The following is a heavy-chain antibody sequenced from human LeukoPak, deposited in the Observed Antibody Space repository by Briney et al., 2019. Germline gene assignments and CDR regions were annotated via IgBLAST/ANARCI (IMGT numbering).Heavy chain of an antibody. CDR1: GFTFSSYG. J-gene: IGHJ4*02. D-gene: IGHD1-26*01. V-gene: IGHV3-30*18. CDR2: ISYDGSNK. CDR3: AKEEVGASFDY. Sequence: GGSLRLSCAASGFTFSSYGMHWVRQAPGKGLEWVAVISYDGSNKYYADSVKGRFTISRDNSKNTLYLQMNSLRAGDTAVYYCAKEEVGASFDYWGQGTLVTVSS.